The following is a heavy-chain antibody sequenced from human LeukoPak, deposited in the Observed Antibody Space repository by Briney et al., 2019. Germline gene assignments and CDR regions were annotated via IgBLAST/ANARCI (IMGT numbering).Heavy chain of an antibody. Sequence: GGSLRLSCAASGFTFTSFAMNWARQAPGKGLEWVSVISGSGGTTHYADSVKGRFTISRDNFKNTLYLQMNGLRAEDTAVYYCAKKRYENGTSSAGYLDVWGQGTTVTVSS. CDR3: AKKRYENGTSSAGYLDV. V-gene: IGHV3-23*01. J-gene: IGHJ6*02. CDR2: ISGSGGTT. CDR1: GFTFTSFA. D-gene: IGHD1-1*01.